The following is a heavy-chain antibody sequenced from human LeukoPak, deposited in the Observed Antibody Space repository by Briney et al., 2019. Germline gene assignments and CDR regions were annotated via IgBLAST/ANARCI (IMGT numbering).Heavy chain of an antibody. V-gene: IGHV3-23*01. Sequence: PGGSLRLSCAASGFTFSSYAMSWVRQAPGKGLEWVSAISGSGGSTYYADSVKGRFTISRDNSKNTLYLQMNSLRAEDTAVYYCAKDPALRVAVVVVAAKREGYWGQGTLVTASS. CDR1: GFTFSSYA. CDR3: AKDPALRVAVVVVAAKREGY. J-gene: IGHJ4*02. CDR2: ISGSGGST. D-gene: IGHD2-15*01.